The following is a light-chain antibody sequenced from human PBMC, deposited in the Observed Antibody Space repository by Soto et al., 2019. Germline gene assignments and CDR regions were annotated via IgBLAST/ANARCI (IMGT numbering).Light chain of an antibody. CDR1: QSVSSSY. J-gene: IGKJ2*01. V-gene: IGKV3-20*01. Sequence: EIVLTQSPGTLSWSPGGRATLSCRSSQSVSSSYLAWYQQIPGQAPRLLISGASSRAHGIPARFSGSGSGTDFTLTISRLEPHYCAVYYCQQYGSSPYTFGQRTKLEI. CDR2: GAS. CDR3: QQYGSSPYT.